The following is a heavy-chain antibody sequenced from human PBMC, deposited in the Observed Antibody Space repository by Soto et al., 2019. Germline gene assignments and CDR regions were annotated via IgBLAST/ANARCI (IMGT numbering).Heavy chain of an antibody. V-gene: IGHV5-51*01. CDR2: IYPGDSDT. J-gene: IGHJ4*02. D-gene: IGHD3-3*01. CDR3: ARFLRFLEWSTYGFDY. Sequence: GESLKISCKGSGYSFTSYWIGWVRQMPGKGLEWMGIIYPGDSDTRYSPSFQGQVTISADKSISTAYLQWSSLKASDTAMYYCARFLRFLEWSTYGFDYCGQGPLVTVSS. CDR1: GYSFTSYW.